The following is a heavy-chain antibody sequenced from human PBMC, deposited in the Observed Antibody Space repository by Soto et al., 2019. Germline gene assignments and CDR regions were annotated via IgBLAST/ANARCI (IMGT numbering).Heavy chain of an antibody. Sequence: PGGSLRLSCAASGFTFSSYAMSWVRQAPGKGLEWVSAISGSGGSTYYAYSVKGRFTISSDKSKKPLYLQMNSLRAEDTAVYYCANFSSSSGCYCFDYWGQGTLVTVSS. CDR3: ANFSSSSGCYCFDY. V-gene: IGHV3-23*01. J-gene: IGHJ4*02. D-gene: IGHD6-19*01. CDR1: GFTFSSYA. CDR2: ISGSGGST.